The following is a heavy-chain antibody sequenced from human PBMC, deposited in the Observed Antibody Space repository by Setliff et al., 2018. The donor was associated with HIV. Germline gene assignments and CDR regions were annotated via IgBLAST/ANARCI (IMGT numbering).Heavy chain of an antibody. CDR2: INPKSGAT. D-gene: IGHD1-7*01. J-gene: IGHJ4*02. Sequence: GASVKVSCKTSGYTFTDYFIHWVRQAPGQGLEWMGWINPKSGATNFAQKFQVRVTMTRDTSINTAYMEVNRLRSDDTAIYYCASAYSANYRGGGHFDYWGQGTLVTVSS. V-gene: IGHV1-2*02. CDR1: GYTFTDYF. CDR3: ASAYSANYRGGGHFDY.